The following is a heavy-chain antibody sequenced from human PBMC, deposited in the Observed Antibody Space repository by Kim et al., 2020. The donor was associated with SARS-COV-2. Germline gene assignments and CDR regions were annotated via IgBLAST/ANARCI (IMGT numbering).Heavy chain of an antibody. CDR1: GGSFSGYY. CDR2: INHSGST. D-gene: IGHD3-16*01. CDR3: ARGGHDYVWGMCSVPHDY. V-gene: IGHV4-34*01. J-gene: IGHJ4*01. Sequence: SETLSLTCAVYGGSFSGYYWSWIRQPPGKGLEWIGEINHSGSTNYNPSLKSRVTISVDTSKNQFSLKLSSVTAADTAVYYCARGGHDYVWGMCSVPHDY.